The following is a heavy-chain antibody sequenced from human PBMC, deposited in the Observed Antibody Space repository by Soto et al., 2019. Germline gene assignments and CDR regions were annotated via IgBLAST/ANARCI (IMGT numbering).Heavy chain of an antibody. Sequence: SETLSLTCAVYGGSFSGYYWTWIRQPPGTGLEWIGEINHSGSTNYNPSLKSRVTISVDTSKSQFSLRVKSVTAADTAVYYCARDRKEGWFGYGMDVWGQGTTVT. J-gene: IGHJ6*02. CDR2: INHSGST. CDR1: GGSFSGYY. V-gene: IGHV4-34*01. CDR3: ARDRKEGWFGYGMDV. D-gene: IGHD3-10*01.